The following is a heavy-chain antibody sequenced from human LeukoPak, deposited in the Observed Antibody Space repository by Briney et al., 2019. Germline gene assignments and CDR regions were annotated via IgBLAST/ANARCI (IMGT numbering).Heavy chain of an antibody. V-gene: IGHV3-33*08. J-gene: IGHJ2*01. Sequence: GGSLRLSCAASGFTFSNYAMNWVRQAPGKGLEWVAVIGPDGSQKYYADSVKGRFAISRDNSRNTLYLQMDSLRSEDTAVYYCMVVLVPAAFWHFDVWGRGTLVTVSS. D-gene: IGHD2-2*01. CDR3: MVVLVPAAFWHFDV. CDR2: IGPDGSQK. CDR1: GFTFSNYA.